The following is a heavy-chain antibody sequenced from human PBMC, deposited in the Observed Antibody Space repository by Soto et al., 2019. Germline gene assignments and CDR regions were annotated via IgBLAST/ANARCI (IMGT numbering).Heavy chain of an antibody. CDR2: IYSGGST. V-gene: IGHV3-53*04. D-gene: IGHD4-4*01. Sequence: GGSLRLSCAASGFTFSDYYMIWVRQAPGKGLEWVSVIYSGGSTYYADSVKGRFTISRHNSKNTLYLQMNSLRAEDTAVYYCARVTTYNYYYYYMEVWGKGTTVTVSS. J-gene: IGHJ6*03. CDR1: GFTFSDYY. CDR3: ARVTTYNYYYYYMEV.